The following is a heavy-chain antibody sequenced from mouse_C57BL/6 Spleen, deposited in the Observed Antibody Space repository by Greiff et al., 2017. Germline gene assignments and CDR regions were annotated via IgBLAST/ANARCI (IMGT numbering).Heavy chain of an antibody. Sequence: VQLQQPGAELVKPGASVKLSCKASGYTFTSYWMHWVKQRPGQGLEWIGMIHPNSGGTNYNEKFKSKATLTVDKSYITAYMQLSSLTSEDSAVYYCARSTTVVPFDYWGQGTTLTVSS. V-gene: IGHV1-64*01. CDR1: GYTFTSYW. CDR2: IHPNSGGT. D-gene: IGHD1-1*01. CDR3: ARSTTVVPFDY. J-gene: IGHJ2*01.